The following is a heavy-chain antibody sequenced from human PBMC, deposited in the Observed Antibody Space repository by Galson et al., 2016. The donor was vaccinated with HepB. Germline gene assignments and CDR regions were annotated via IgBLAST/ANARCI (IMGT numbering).Heavy chain of an antibody. D-gene: IGHD3-3*01. J-gene: IGHJ6*03. CDR2: IIVYDGTT. CDR1: GYNFDIYG. CDR3: ARDRFLGYYYYMDV. V-gene: IGHV1-18*01. Sequence: SVKVSCKASGYNFDIYGISWVRQAPGQGLQWMGWIIVYDGTTNYAQRFQGRVTMTRDTSTTTVYMDLRSLRSDDTAVYYCARDRFLGYYYYMDVWGQGTTVTVSS.